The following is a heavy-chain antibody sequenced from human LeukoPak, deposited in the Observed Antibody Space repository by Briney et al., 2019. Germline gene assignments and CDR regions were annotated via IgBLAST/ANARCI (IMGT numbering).Heavy chain of an antibody. CDR3: VSPKHSSGWYPFDY. CDR2: IIPIFGTA. V-gene: IGHV1-69*06. J-gene: IGHJ4*02. D-gene: IGHD6-19*01. CDR1: GGTFSSYA. Sequence: VASVKVSCKASGGTFSSYAISWVRQAPGQGLEWMGGIIPIFGTANYAQKFQGRVTITADKSTSTAYMELSSLRSEDTAVYYCVSPKHSSGWYPFDYWGQGTLVTVSS.